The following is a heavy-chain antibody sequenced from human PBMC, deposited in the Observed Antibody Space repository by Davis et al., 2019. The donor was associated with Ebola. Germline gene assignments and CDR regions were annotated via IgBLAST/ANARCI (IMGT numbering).Heavy chain of an antibody. V-gene: IGHV3-53*01. CDR3: AKDTSNIWFDI. J-gene: IGHJ3*02. CDR1: GFTFSSNS. CDR2: IYSGGST. Sequence: GESLKISCAASGFTFSSNSMNWVRQAPGKGLEWVSVIYSGGSTYYADSVKGRFTISRDNSKNTLYLQMNGLRVEDTAIYYCAKDTSNIWFDIWGQGTMVTVSS. D-gene: IGHD1-26*01.